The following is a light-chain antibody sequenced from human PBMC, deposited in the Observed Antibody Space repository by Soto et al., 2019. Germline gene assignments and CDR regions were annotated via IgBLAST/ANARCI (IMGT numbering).Light chain of an antibody. CDR3: QNTYTMPPR. CDR2: GAS. Sequence: DIQMTQSPSSLSASVGDRVSITCRASRGIDHYVAWYQHKPGTAPKLLIHGASSLHTGVPSRFSGSGSVTDFTLTINSLQPDDFATYYFQNTYTMPPRFGPGAKVDI. CDR1: RGIDHY. J-gene: IGKJ1*01. V-gene: IGKV1-39*01.